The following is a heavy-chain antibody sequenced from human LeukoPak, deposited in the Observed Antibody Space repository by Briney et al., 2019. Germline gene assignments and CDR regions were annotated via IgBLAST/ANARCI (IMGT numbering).Heavy chain of an antibody. J-gene: IGHJ3*02. D-gene: IGHD1-14*01. CDR2: MNPNSGNT. CDR1: GYTFTSYD. V-gene: IGHV1-8*03. CDR3: ARVHLPPEGFDI. Sequence: ASVKVSCKASGYTFTSYDINWVRQATGQGLEWMRWMNPNSGNTGYAQKFQGRVTITRNTSISTAYMELSSLRSEDTAVYYCARVHLPPEGFDIWGQGTMVTVSS.